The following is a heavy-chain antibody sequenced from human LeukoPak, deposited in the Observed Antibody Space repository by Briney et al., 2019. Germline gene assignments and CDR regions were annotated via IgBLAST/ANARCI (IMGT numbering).Heavy chain of an antibody. V-gene: IGHV4-31*03. CDR2: IYYSGST. CDR3: ARDILYSGYESVYNYGMDV. CDR1: GGSISSGGYY. J-gene: IGHJ6*02. D-gene: IGHD5-12*01. Sequence: PSETLSLTCTVSGGSISSGGYYWSWIRQHPGKGLEWIGYIYYSGSTYYNPSLKSRVTISVDTSKNQFSLKLSSVTAADTAVYYCARDILYSGYESVYNYGMDVWGQGTTVTVSS.